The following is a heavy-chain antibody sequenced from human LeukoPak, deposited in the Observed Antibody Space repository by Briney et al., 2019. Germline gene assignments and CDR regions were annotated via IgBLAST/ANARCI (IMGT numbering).Heavy chain of an antibody. CDR3: ARRSDRYSSSSTQPEVDP. V-gene: IGHV4-39*01. J-gene: IGHJ5*02. CDR2: IYYSGST. D-gene: IGHD6-13*01. Sequence: SETLSLTCTVSGGSISSSSYYWGWIRQPPGKGLEWIGSIYYSGSTYYNPSLKSRVTISVDTSNNQFSLKLCSVTAADTAVYYCARRSDRYSSSSTQPEVDPWGQGTLVTVSS. CDR1: GGSISSSSYY.